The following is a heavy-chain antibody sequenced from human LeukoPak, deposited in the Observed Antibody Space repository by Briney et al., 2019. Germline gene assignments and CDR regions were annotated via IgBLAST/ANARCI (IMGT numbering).Heavy chain of an antibody. D-gene: IGHD5-24*01. CDR2: ITRGTT. CDR1: GVTFYNYA. CDR3: SKESWHT. J-gene: IGHJ5*02. V-gene: IGHV3-23*01. Sequence: GGSLRLSCADSGVTFYNYAVNWVRQAPGKGLEWVSTITRGTTYYADSVKGRFTISGDTSTNTLYLLMDNLTVEDTAVYYCSKESWHTWGQGTLVTVSS.